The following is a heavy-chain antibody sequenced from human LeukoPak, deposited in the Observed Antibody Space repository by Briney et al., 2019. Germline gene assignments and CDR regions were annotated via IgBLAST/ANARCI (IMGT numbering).Heavy chain of an antibody. CDR1: GFTFSRNW. Sequence: GGSLRLSCAASGFTFSRNWMSWVCQAPGKGLEWVANIKQDGSEKYYVDSVKGRLTISRDNAENSLYLQMNSLRAEDTAVYYCARPGDGYNWGRFDYGGQGTLVTVSS. J-gene: IGHJ4*02. CDR2: IKQDGSEK. CDR3: ARPGDGYNWGRFDY. V-gene: IGHV3-7*04. D-gene: IGHD5-24*01.